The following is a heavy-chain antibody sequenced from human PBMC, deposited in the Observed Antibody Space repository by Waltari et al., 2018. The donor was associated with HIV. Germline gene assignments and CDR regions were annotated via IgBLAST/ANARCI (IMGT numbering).Heavy chain of an antibody. J-gene: IGHJ6*02. Sequence: EVQLLESGGGLVQPGGSPRLSCAASGFTLSSSAMRWVRQAPGKGLEWVSAISGSGGSTYYADSVKGRFTISRDNSKNTLYLQMNSLRAEDTAVYYCAKGKYGSSRGGMDVWGQGTTVTVSS. V-gene: IGHV3-23*01. CDR2: ISGSGGST. CDR1: GFTLSSSA. D-gene: IGHD6-6*01. CDR3: AKGKYGSSRGGMDV.